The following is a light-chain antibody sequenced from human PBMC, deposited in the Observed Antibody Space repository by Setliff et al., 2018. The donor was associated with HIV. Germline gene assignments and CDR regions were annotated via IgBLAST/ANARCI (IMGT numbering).Light chain of an antibody. CDR3: SSYTSSSTVV. CDR1: SSDVGGYNY. Sequence: QSALTQPASVFGSPGQSITISCTGTSSDVGGYNYVSWYQQHPGKAPKLMIYDVGNRPSGVSNRFSGSKSGNTASLTISGLQAEDEADYYCSSYTSSSTVVFG. J-gene: IGLJ2*01. V-gene: IGLV2-14*03. CDR2: DVG.